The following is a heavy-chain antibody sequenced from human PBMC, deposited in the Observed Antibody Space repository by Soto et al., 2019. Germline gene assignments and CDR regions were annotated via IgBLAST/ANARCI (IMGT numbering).Heavy chain of an antibody. J-gene: IGHJ4*02. V-gene: IGHV5-51*01. CDR1: GYSFSTYW. Sequence: AGESLKISCKGSGYSFSTYWIGWVRQMPGKGLEWMGVINPGDSGTRYSPSFQGQVTISVDKSISTAYLHWNTLKASDTAMYYCARRGDYGDYGGYWGQGTLVTVSS. CDR2: INPGDSGT. D-gene: IGHD4-17*01. CDR3: ARRGDYGDYGGY.